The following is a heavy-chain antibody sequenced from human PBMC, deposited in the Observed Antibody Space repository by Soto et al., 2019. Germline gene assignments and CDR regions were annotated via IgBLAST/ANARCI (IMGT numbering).Heavy chain of an antibody. CDR1: GFTFSDFA. V-gene: IGHV3-23*01. J-gene: IGHJ4*02. CDR2: ITGSGGDT. D-gene: IGHD2-2*01. CDR3: VKGSSTSRPYCFDY. Sequence: AGGSLRLSCAASGFTFSDFAMSWVRQAPGGGLEWVSAITGSGGDTYYADSVKGRFTLSRDNSKNMLYLQMNSLTVEDTALYYCVKGSSTSRPYCFDYWGQGTLVTVSS.